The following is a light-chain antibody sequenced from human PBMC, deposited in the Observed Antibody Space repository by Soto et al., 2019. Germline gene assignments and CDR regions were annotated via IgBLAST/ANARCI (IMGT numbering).Light chain of an antibody. CDR1: SGSVSTTHC. V-gene: IGLV8-61*01. Sequence: QTVVTQEPSFSVTPGGTVTLTCGLTSGSVSTTHCPRWYQQTPGQAPRTLIYCTDSRSSGVPDRFSCYILGNKAALTITGAEADDESDYYCALYLGSGISLFGGGTKVTVL. J-gene: IGLJ3*02. CDR2: CTD. CDR3: ALYLGSGISL.